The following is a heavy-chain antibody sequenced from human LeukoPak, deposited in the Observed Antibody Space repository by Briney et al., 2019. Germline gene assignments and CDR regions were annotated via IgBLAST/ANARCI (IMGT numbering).Heavy chain of an antibody. CDR1: GGSFSGYY. CDR2: INHSGST. J-gene: IGHJ4*02. V-gene: IGHV4-34*01. Sequence: SETLSLTCAVYGGSFSGYYWSWIRQPPGKGLEWIGEINHSGSTTYNPSLKSRVTISVDTSKNQFSLKLSSVTAADTAVYYCARGRGVVATITGGVQVYFDYWGQGTLVTVSS. CDR3: ARGRGVVATITGGVQVYFDY. D-gene: IGHD5-12*01.